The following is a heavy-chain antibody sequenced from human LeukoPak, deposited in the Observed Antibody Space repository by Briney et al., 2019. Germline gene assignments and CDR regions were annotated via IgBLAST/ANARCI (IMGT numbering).Heavy chain of an antibody. V-gene: IGHV4-39*01. CDR2: IYYSGST. J-gene: IGHJ4*02. Sequence: PSETLSLTCTVSGCSLSSSSYYWGWIRQPPGKGLEWIGRIYYSGSTYYNPSLKSRVTISVDTSKNQFSLKLSPVTAADTAVYYCARHLRYSSGWPPSYYFDYWGQGTLVTVSS. CDR1: GCSLSSSSYY. D-gene: IGHD6-19*01. CDR3: ARHLRYSSGWPPSYYFDY.